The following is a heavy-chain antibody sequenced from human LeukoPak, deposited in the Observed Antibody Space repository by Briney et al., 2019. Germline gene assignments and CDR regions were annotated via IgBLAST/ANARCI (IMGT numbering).Heavy chain of an antibody. CDR2: IHYSGST. CDR3: ARLALKYYYDSSGQGYFDY. J-gene: IGHJ4*02. Sequence: SETLSLTCTVSGGSISSSSYYWGWIRQPPGKGLEWIGSIHYSGSTYYNPSLKSRVTISVDTSKNQFSLKLSSVTAADTAVYYCARLALKYYYDSSGQGYFDYWGQGTLVTVSS. V-gene: IGHV4-39*01. CDR1: GGSISSSSYY. D-gene: IGHD3-22*01.